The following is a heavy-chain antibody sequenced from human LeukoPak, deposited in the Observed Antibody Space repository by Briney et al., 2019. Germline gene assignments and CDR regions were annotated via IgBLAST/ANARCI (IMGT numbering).Heavy chain of an antibody. V-gene: IGHV3-11*01. CDR1: GFTFGDYY. D-gene: IGHD2-21*02. Sequence: GGSLRLSCAASGFTFGDYYMSWIRQAPGKGLEWVSYISSSGSTIYYADSVKGRFTISRDNAKNSLYLQMNSLRAEDTAVYYCARVCGGDCYLNAFDIWGQGTMVTVSS. J-gene: IGHJ3*02. CDR2: ISSSGSTI. CDR3: ARVCGGDCYLNAFDI.